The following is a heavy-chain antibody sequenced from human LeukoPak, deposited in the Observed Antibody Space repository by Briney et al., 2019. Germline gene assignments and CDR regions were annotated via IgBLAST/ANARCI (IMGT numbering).Heavy chain of an antibody. CDR3: ARERGVFQRLVVGAPTSAAFDI. CDR1: GFSFSSYV. Sequence: PGGSLRVSCAGCGFSFSSYVMHWVRHAPGKGLEWVAVMSYDGSNKYYADSVKGRFTISRDNSKNTLYLQMNSLSAEDTAVYYCARERGVFQRLVVGAPTSAAFDIWGQGTMVTVSS. D-gene: IGHD1-26*01. CDR2: MSYDGSNK. J-gene: IGHJ3*02. V-gene: IGHV3-30*04.